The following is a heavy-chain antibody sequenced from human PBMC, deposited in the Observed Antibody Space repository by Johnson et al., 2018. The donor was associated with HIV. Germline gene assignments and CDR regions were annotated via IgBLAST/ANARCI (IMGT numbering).Heavy chain of an antibody. CDR3: ARDAPDSGSYHAFDI. Sequence: QVQLVESGGGVVQPGGSLRLSCAASGFTFSSYGMHWVRQAPGKGLEWVAFIRYDGSNKYYADSVKGRLTISRDSSKNTLYLQMNSLRAEDTAVYYCARDAPDSGSYHAFDIWGQGTMVTVSS. J-gene: IGHJ3*02. D-gene: IGHD1-26*01. CDR1: GFTFSSYG. CDR2: IRYDGSNK. V-gene: IGHV3-30*02.